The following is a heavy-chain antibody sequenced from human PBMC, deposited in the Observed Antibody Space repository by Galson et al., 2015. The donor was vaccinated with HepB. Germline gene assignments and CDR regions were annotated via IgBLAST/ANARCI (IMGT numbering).Heavy chain of an antibody. CDR1: GFTFSSYA. CDR2: ISGSGSST. V-gene: IGHV3-23*01. D-gene: IGHD5-12*01. Sequence: LRLSCAASGFTFSSYAMTWVRQAPGEGLEWVSGISGSGSSTYYADSVKGRFTISRDNSKTTLYLQMNSLRVEDTAIYYCAKAPNRRGYSGYEGGYYFHYWGQGTLVTVSS. CDR3: AKAPNRRGYSGYEGGYYFHY. J-gene: IGHJ4*02.